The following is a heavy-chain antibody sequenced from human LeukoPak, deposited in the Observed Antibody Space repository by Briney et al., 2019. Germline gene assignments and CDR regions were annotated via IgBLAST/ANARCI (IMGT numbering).Heavy chain of an antibody. J-gene: IGHJ4*02. Sequence: PGGSVTLSCAASRFTFKSYGMQGLPHAPGQGLEWVTVIWYDGSNRYYAASVKGRFTISRDDSKNTLYLQMNSLRAEDTAVYYCANTPHYDNSRLLFDYWGQGTLVTVSP. CDR1: RFTFKSYG. D-gene: IGHD3-22*01. CDR3: ANTPHYDNSRLLFDY. CDR2: IWYDGSNR. V-gene: IGHV3-33*08.